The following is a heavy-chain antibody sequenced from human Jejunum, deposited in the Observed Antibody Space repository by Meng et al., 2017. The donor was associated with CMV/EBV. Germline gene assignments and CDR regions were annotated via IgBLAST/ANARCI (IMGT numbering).Heavy chain of an antibody. V-gene: IGHV3-9*01. CDR1: GFTLMDSA. CDR3: VRDVRPGGADV. CDR2: IYGNDARI. Sequence: SGFTLMDSATHWIRQAPGKGLEWVSGIYGNDARIDYADSVKGRFTISRDPAKPALHLQMNGLRTEDTAVYYCVRDVRPGGADVWGQGTTGTVSS. J-gene: IGHJ6*02. D-gene: IGHD3-10*01.